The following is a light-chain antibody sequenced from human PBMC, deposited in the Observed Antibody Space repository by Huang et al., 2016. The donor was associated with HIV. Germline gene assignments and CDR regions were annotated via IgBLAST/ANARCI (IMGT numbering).Light chain of an antibody. CDR1: QSILYTSNNKNF. V-gene: IGKV4-1*01. CDR3: QQYYATPYT. Sequence: DIVMTQSPDSLAVSLGERATINCTSSQSILYTSNNKNFLAWYQQKPGQPPKLLIYWASNRESGVPDRFSGSGSATDFTLTVGSLQAEDVATYYCQQYYATPYTFGQGTKLEIK. CDR2: WAS. J-gene: IGKJ2*01.